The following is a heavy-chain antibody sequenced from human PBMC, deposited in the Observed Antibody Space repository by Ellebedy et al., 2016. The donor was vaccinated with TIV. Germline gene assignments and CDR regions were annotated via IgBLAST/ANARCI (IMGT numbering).Heavy chain of an antibody. Sequence: MPSETLSLTCTASGGSISSYYWSWIRQPPGKGLEWIGYIYYSGSTNYNPSLKSRVTISVDTSKNQFSLKLSSVTAADTAVYYCARGPRRGVPNWFDPWGQGTLVTVSS. CDR3: ARGPRRGVPNWFDP. CDR2: IYYSGST. J-gene: IGHJ5*02. D-gene: IGHD3-10*01. CDR1: GGSISSYY. V-gene: IGHV4-59*08.